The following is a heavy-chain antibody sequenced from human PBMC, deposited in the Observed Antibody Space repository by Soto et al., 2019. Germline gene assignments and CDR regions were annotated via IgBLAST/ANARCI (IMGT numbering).Heavy chain of an antibody. V-gene: IGHV1-69*13. J-gene: IGHJ4*02. CDR1: GDTFSSYS. CDR2: IIPVFGSA. CDR3: ARDSDYYDSSDIDY. Sequence: SVKVSCKASGDTFSSYSITWVRQAPGQGLEWMGGIIPVFGSANYAQKFQGRVTITADESTSTAYMELSSLRSHDTAVYYCARDSDYYDSSDIDYWGQGTLGTVSA. D-gene: IGHD3-22*01.